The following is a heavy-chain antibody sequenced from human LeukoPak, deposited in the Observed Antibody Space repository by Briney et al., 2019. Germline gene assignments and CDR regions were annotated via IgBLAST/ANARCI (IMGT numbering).Heavy chain of an antibody. CDR1: GFTFSSHS. CDR2: ITSSGSAI. D-gene: IGHD3-22*01. Sequence: QPGGSLRLSCAASGFTFSSHSMNWVRQAPGKGLEWISCITSSGSAIYYADSVKGRFTISRDNAKNSVYLQMNSLRAEDTAVYYCAKLPTYHYDSSGYYFQFDYWGQGTLVTVSS. CDR3: AKLPTYHYDSSGYYFQFDY. J-gene: IGHJ4*02. V-gene: IGHV3-48*01.